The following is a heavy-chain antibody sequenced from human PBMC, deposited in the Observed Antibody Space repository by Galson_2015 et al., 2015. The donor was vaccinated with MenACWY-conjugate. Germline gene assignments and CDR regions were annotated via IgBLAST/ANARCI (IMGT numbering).Heavy chain of an antibody. D-gene: IGHD5-12*01. V-gene: IGHV4-39*07. Sequence: ETLSLTCSVSGASISSRGYYWAWIRQPPGKGLEWIGTRYNSGSTYYNPSLMSGVTISVDTSKNQFSLKLISVTTADTAVYYCARGGHDLDYWGQGTLVTVSS. J-gene: IGHJ4*02. CDR1: GASISSRGYY. CDR2: RYNSGST. CDR3: ARGGHDLDY.